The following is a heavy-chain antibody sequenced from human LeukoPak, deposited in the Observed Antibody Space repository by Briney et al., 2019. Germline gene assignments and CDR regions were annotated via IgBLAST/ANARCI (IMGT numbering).Heavy chain of an antibody. Sequence: PGGSLRLSCAASGFTFGTYAMSWVRQAPGKGLEWVSGISGSGESTYYADSVKGRFTISRDNSKNTLYLQMNSLRAEDTAVYYCAKDGLWFGEPTDYWGQGTLVTVSS. CDR3: AKDGLWFGEPTDY. J-gene: IGHJ4*02. D-gene: IGHD3-10*01. CDR1: GFTFGTYA. CDR2: ISGSGEST. V-gene: IGHV3-23*01.